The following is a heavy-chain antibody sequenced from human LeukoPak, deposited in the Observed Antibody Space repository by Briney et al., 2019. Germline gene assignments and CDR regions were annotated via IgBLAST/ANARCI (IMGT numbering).Heavy chain of an antibody. CDR3: AREGGIAVAEGPDY. CDR1: GYTFTSYG. Sequence: ASVKVSCKASGYTFTSYGISWVRQAPGQGLEWMGWISAYNGNTNYAQKLQGKVTMTTDTSTSTAYMELRSLRSDDTAVYYCAREGGIAVAEGPDYWGQGTLVTVSS. D-gene: IGHD6-19*01. V-gene: IGHV1-18*01. J-gene: IGHJ4*02. CDR2: ISAYNGNT.